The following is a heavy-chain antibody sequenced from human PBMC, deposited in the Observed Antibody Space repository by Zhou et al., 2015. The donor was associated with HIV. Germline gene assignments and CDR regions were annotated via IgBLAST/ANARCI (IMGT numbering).Heavy chain of an antibody. D-gene: IGHD7-27*01. V-gene: IGHV3-74*02. Sequence: EVQLVESEGGLVQPGGSLRLSCAAGGFAFSSFVMHWVRQAPGKGLVWISRINHDATDTNYADSVKGRFTISRDNAKNTVYLQMNSLRGEDTAIYYCARGLIGASVGHDYWGQGTLVTVSS. J-gene: IGHJ4*02. CDR1: GFAFSSFV. CDR2: INHDATDT. CDR3: ARGLIGASVGHDY.